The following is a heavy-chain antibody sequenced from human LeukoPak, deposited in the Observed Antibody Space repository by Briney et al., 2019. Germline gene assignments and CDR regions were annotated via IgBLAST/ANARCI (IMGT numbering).Heavy chain of an antibody. Sequence: SETLSLTCTVSGGSISSYYWSWIRQPAGKGLEWIGRIYSSGSTNYSPSLKSRVTMSVDTSENQFSLQLNSVTAADTAVYYCARKNVVAATGTDWYFDLWGRGTLVTVSS. CDR3: ARKNVVAATGTDWYFDL. CDR1: GGSISSYY. J-gene: IGHJ2*01. V-gene: IGHV4-4*07. D-gene: IGHD2-15*01. CDR2: IYSSGST.